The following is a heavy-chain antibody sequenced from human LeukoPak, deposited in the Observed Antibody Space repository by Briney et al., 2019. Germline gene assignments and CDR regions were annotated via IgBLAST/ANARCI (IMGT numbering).Heavy chain of an antibody. V-gene: IGHV1-46*01. CDR1: GYTFTSYY. CDR3: ARGRIWRITIFGVVPLHRYFDY. CDR2: INPSGGST. Sequence: ASVKVSCKASGYTFTSYYMHWVRQAPGQGLEWMGIINPSGGSTSYAQKFQGRVTMTRDTSTSTVYMELSSLRSEDTAVYYCARGRIWRITIFGVVPLHRYFDYWGQGTLVTVSS. J-gene: IGHJ4*02. D-gene: IGHD3-3*01.